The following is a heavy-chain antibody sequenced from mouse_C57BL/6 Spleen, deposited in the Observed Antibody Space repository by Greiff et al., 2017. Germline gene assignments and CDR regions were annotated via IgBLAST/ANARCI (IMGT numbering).Heavy chain of an antibody. D-gene: IGHD2-4*01. J-gene: IGHJ4*01. Sequence: QVQLQQSGPELVKPGASVKISCKASGYAFSSSWMNWVKQRPGKGLEWIGRIYPGDGDTNYNGKFKGKATLTADKSSSTAYMQLSSLTSEDSAVXFCARDDYDHYAMDYWGQGTSVTVSS. V-gene: IGHV1-82*01. CDR3: ARDDYDHYAMDY. CDR2: IYPGDGDT. CDR1: GYAFSSSW.